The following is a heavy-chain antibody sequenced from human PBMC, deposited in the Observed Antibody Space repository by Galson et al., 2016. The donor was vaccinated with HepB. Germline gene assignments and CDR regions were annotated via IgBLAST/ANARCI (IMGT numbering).Heavy chain of an antibody. V-gene: IGHV1-69*13. Sequence: SVKVSCKASGGTLSNFAISWVRQAPGQGLEWMGGISRNFGTPKYAPKFQGRVTIIADESTTTAYMQLTSLKSEDTAIYLCARPTHTYSSGFPAYFGSWGQGTLVAVSS. D-gene: IGHD6-19*01. CDR2: ISRNFGTP. CDR3: ARPTHTYSSGFPAYFGS. CDR1: GGTLSNFA. J-gene: IGHJ4*02.